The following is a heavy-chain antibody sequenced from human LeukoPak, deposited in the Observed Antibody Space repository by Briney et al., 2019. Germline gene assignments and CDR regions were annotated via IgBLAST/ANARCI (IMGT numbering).Heavy chain of an antibody. D-gene: IGHD6-13*01. CDR1: GYSFTSYW. J-gene: IGHJ4*02. CDR2: IYPGDSDT. CDR3: ARCDGQQLVMRSEYYFDY. Sequence: GESLKISCKGSGYSFTSYWIGWVRQMPGKGLEWMGIIYPGDSDTRYSPSFQGQVTISADKSISTAYLQWSSLKASDTAMYYCARCDGQQLVMRSEYYFDYWGQGTLVTVSS. V-gene: IGHV5-51*01.